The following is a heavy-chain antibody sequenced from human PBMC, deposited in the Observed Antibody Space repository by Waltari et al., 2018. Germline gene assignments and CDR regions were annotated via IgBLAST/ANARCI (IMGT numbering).Heavy chain of an antibody. J-gene: IGHJ6*03. CDR1: GYTFTSYG. D-gene: IGHD3-3*01. Sequence: QVQLVQSGAEVKKPGASVKVSCKASGYTFTSYGISWVRQAPGQGLEWMGWISAYNGNTNYAQKRQGRVTMTTDTSTSPAYMELRRLRDDDTAVYYCARVVGRFLEWFAYYMDVWGKGTTVTISS. CDR3: ARVVGRFLEWFAYYMDV. V-gene: IGHV1-18*01. CDR2: ISAYNGNT.